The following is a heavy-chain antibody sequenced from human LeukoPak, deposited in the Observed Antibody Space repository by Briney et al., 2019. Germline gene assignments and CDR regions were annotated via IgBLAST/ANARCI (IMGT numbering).Heavy chain of an antibody. V-gene: IGHV3-30*03. J-gene: IGHJ4*02. CDR2: ISYDGSDK. CDR3: ASGKYYGSGSYYQIIDY. D-gene: IGHD3-10*01. Sequence: PGGSLRLSCVVSGSTFSNYGMHWVRQAPGKGLEWVAVISYDGSDKYYADSVKGRFTISRDNSKNTLYLQMNSLRAEDTAVYYCASGKYYGSGSYYQIIDYWGQGTLVTVSS. CDR1: GSTFSNYG.